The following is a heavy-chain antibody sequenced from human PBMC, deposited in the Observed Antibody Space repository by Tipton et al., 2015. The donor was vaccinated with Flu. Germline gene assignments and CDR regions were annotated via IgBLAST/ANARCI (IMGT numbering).Heavy chain of an antibody. CDR3: AAELSWTIFGFHFDF. D-gene: IGHD3-3*01. V-gene: IGHV1-69*01. J-gene: IGHJ4*02. CDR1: GGTFTSYA. Sequence: QLVQSGAEVKKPGSSVKVSCKASGGTFTSYAINWVRQAPGQGLEWMGGISPMFGTANYAQKFQGRVTINADESTSTAYMELSSLRSEDTAVYYCAAELSWTIFGFHFDFWGQGSLVTVSS. CDR2: ISPMFGTA.